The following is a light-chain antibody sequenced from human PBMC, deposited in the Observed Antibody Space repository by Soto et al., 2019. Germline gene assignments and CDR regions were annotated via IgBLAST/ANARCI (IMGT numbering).Light chain of an antibody. CDR1: QSVSDN. J-gene: IGKJ1*01. V-gene: IGKV3-15*01. CDR3: QQYKNWPHT. CDR2: GAS. Sequence: ETVMTQSPDTLSLSPGERATLSCRASQSVSDNLAWYQQRPGQGPRLFIYGASTRATGIPARFSGSGSGTEFTLTISSLQSEDFAVYYCQQYKNWPHTFGQGTKVEIK.